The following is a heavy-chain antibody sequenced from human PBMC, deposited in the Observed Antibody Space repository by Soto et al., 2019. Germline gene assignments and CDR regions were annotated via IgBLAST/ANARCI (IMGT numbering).Heavy chain of an antibody. CDR1: GFTFSTYS. J-gene: IGHJ4*02. Sequence: EVQLVESGGGLVQPGGSLRLSCAASGFTFSTYSMNWVRQAPGKGLEWVSYISSSSSTIYYADSVKGRFTISRDNAKNSLYLQMNFLRAEDTAVYYCASAGYCSAGSCYTHDYWGQGTLVTVSS. CDR2: ISSSSSTI. CDR3: ASAGYCSAGSCYTHDY. D-gene: IGHD2-15*01. V-gene: IGHV3-48*01.